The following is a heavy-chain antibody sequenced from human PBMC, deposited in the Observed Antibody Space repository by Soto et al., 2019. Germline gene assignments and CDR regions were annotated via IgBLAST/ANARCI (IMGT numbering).Heavy chain of an antibody. J-gene: IGHJ6*02. V-gene: IGHV1-69*01. CDR2: IIPIFGTA. Sequence: QVQLVQSGAEVQKPGSSVKVSCKASGGTFSSYAISWVRQAPGQGLEWMGGIIPIFGTANYAQKFQGIVTITADESTSTAYMDVSSLRAEDTAVYYCARTDIVLMVYSRHYYYGMDVWGQGTTVTVSS. D-gene: IGHD2-8*01. CDR3: ARTDIVLMVYSRHYYYGMDV. CDR1: GGTFSSYA.